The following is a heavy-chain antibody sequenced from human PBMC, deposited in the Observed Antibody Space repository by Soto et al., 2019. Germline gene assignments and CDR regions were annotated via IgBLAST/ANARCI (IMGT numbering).Heavy chain of an antibody. CDR2: MQHTGNT. Sequence: QVQLQESGPGLVKPSETLSLTCAVSGASIRSYHWSWIRQPDGKGLEWIGRMQHTGNTNYNPSLKSRVTMSVDTSKTQISLKMTSVPAADTAVYFCAKDVSSRRWFDPWGQGILVIVSS. J-gene: IGHJ5*02. V-gene: IGHV4-4*07. D-gene: IGHD3-16*01. CDR3: AKDVSSRRWFDP. CDR1: GASIRSYH.